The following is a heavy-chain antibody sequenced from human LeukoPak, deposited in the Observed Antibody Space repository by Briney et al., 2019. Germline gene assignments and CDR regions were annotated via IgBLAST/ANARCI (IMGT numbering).Heavy chain of an antibody. CDR3: AKGGDYYGSGSYYRDARLLVG. V-gene: IGHV3-23*01. J-gene: IGHJ4*02. D-gene: IGHD3-10*01. CDR2: ISGSGGSI. CDR1: GFTFSSYP. Sequence: PGGSLRLSCAASGFTFSSYPMNWVRQAPRKGLEWVSGISGSGGSIYYADSVKGRFTISRDNSKNTLDLQMNNLRAEDTAVYYCAKGGDYYGSGSYYRDARLLVGWGQGTLVTASS.